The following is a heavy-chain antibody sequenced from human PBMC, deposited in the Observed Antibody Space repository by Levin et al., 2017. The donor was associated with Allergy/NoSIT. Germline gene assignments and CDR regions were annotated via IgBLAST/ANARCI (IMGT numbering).Heavy chain of an antibody. Sequence: TSETLSLTCSVSGGSMRSSSYFWGWIRQPPGKGLEWIGTIYYSGSTDSNPSLKSRVTISVDTSKNQFSLRLSSVTAADTAVYYCARDNYYDTTGYPRQYFFDYWGQGTLVTVSS. D-gene: IGHD3-22*01. CDR1: GGSMRSSSYF. V-gene: IGHV4-39*07. CDR2: IYYSGST. CDR3: ARDNYYDTTGYPRQYFFDY. J-gene: IGHJ4*02.